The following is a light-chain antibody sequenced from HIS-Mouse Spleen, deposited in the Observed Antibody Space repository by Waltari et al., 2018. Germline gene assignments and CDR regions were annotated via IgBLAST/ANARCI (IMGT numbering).Light chain of an antibody. J-gene: IGLJ3*02. CDR3: CSYAGSYTWV. Sequence: QSALTQPRSVSGSPGQSVTISCTGTSSDVGGYNYVSWYQQHPGKATKLMIYDVSKRPSGVPDRFSGSNSGNTASLTISGLQAEDEADYYCCSYAGSYTWVFGGGTKLTVL. CDR2: DVS. CDR1: SSDVGGYNY. V-gene: IGLV2-11*01.